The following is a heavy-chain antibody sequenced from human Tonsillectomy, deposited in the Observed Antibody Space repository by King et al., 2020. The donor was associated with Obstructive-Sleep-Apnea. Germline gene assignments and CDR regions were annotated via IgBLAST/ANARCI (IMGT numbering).Heavy chain of an antibody. CDR1: GLTFRNFG. CDR3: VSRRDDYGSPLDH. CDR2: IRGRGESI. V-gene: IGHV3-23*04. Sequence: EVQLVESGGGLVQPGGSLRLSCIASGLTFRNFGMSWIRQAPGKGLEWVSAIRGRGESIYYAASVKDRFTISRDNSRKTVSLQMNSLRVDDTARYYCVSRRDDYGSPLDHWGQGTLVIVSS. D-gene: IGHD5-24*01. J-gene: IGHJ4*02.